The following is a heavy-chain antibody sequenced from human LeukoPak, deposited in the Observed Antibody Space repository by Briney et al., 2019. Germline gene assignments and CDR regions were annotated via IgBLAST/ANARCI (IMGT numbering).Heavy chain of an antibody. J-gene: IGHJ3*02. CDR3: AKDQDGCGGDCYWDAFDI. D-gene: IGHD2-21*01. CDR1: GFTFSSYT. Sequence: GGSLRLSCAASGFTFSSYTMSWVRQAPGKGLEWVANIKQDGSEKYYVDSVKGRFTISRDNAKNSLYLQMNSLRAEDTAVYYCAKDQDGCGGDCYWDAFDIWGQGTMVTVSS. V-gene: IGHV3-7*01. CDR2: IKQDGSEK.